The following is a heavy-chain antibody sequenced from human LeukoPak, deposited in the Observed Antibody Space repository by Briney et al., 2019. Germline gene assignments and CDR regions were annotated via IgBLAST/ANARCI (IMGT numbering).Heavy chain of an antibody. D-gene: IGHD5-12*01. CDR1: GFTVSSNY. V-gene: IGHV3-53*01. Sequence: GGSLRLSCAASGFTVSSNYMSWVRQAPGKGLEWVSVIYSGGSTYYADSVKGRFTISRDNSKNALYLQMNSLRAGDTAVYYCARNSGYDSEFAAFDIWGQGTMVTVSS. CDR2: IYSGGST. J-gene: IGHJ3*02. CDR3: ARNSGYDSEFAAFDI.